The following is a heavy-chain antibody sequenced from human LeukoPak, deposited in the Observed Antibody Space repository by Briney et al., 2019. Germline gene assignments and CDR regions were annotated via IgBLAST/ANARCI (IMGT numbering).Heavy chain of an antibody. Sequence: GGSLRLSCAASGFTFSIYGMGWVRQAPGKGLEWVALISYDGSNQYYADSVKGRFTISRDNSKNTLYLQMNSLRPEDTAVYYCAKGWGISIFGVLTNWGQGTLVTVSS. CDR2: ISYDGSNQ. J-gene: IGHJ4*02. V-gene: IGHV3-30*18. CDR1: GFTFSIYG. CDR3: AKGWGISIFGVLTN. D-gene: IGHD3-3*01.